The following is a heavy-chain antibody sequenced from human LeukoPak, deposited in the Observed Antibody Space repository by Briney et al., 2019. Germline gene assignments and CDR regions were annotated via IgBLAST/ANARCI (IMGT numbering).Heavy chain of an antibody. J-gene: IGHJ3*02. Sequence: ASVKVSCKASGYTLTDYYMHWVRQAPGQGLEWMGWINPDSGVTNYPQKFQGRVTMTRDTSSSTAYMELIRLRSDDTAVYYCAREGTFDIWGQGTMVTVSS. CDR3: AREGTFDI. V-gene: IGHV1-2*02. CDR1: GYTLTDYY. CDR2: INPDSGVT.